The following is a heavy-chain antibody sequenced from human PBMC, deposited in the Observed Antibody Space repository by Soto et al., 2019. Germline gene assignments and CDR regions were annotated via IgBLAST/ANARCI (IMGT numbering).Heavy chain of an antibody. CDR1: GGSISSSSYY. V-gene: IGHV4-39*01. D-gene: IGHD2-2*01. Sequence: PSETLSLTCTVSGGSISSSSYYWGWIRQPPGKGLEWIGSINYSGSTYYNPSLKSRVTIYVDTSKNQFYLKLSSVTAADTDVYYCEGGGNIVVVPADPGDYYYRMDVWGQGNTVPVSS. CDR2: INYSGST. CDR3: EGGGNIVVVPADPGDYYYRMDV. J-gene: IGHJ6*02.